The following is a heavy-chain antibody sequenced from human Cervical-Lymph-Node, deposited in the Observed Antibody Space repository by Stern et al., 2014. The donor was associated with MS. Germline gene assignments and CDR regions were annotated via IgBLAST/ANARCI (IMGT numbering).Heavy chain of an antibody. D-gene: IGHD6-19*01. V-gene: IGHV2-26*01. CDR3: ARTSRGSGWFGGLDY. CDR2: IFSNDEK. CDR1: GFSLSNAGVG. J-gene: IGHJ4*02. Sequence: QVTLKESGPVLVKPTETLTLTCSVSGFSLSNAGVGVSWIRQPPGKALEWLAHIFSNDEKSFRTSLKSRLAISKDASRSQVVLTLTNMDPVDTATYYCARTSRGSGWFGGLDYWGQGTLVTVSS.